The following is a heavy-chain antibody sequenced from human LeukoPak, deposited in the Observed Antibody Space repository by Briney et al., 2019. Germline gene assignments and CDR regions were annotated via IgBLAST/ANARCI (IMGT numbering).Heavy chain of an antibody. CDR1: GFTLSDYW. Sequence: GSLRLSCAASGFTLSDYWMTWIRQPPGKGLEWIGYIYYTGSTDYNPSLKSRVTISVDTSKNQFSLKLSSVTAVDTAVYFCARGHLVADYWGLGTLVTVSS. CDR3: ARGHLVADY. V-gene: IGHV4-59*01. CDR2: IYYTGST. J-gene: IGHJ4*02.